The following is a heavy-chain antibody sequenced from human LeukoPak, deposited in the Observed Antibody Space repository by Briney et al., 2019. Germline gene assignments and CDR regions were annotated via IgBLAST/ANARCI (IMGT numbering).Heavy chain of an antibody. CDR1: GFTLSSYA. CDR2: IYSGGST. Sequence: GGSLRLSCAASGFTLSSYAMSWVRQAPGKGLEWDSVIYSGGSTYYADSVKGRFTISRDNSKNTLYLQMNSLRAEDTALYYCARDRDDYFDYWGQGTLVTVSS. V-gene: IGHV3-53*01. J-gene: IGHJ4*02. D-gene: IGHD3-10*01. CDR3: ARDRDDYFDY.